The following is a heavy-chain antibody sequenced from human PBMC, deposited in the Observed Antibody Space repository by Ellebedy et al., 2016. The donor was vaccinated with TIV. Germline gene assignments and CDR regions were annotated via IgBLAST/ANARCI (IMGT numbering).Heavy chain of an antibody. J-gene: IGHJ6*02. CDR3: ARAEYRYYYGSGLYGMDV. Sequence: ASVKVSCXASGYTFTGYYMHWVRQAPGQGLEWMGWINPNSGGTNYAQKFQGWVTMTRDTSISTAYMELSRLRSDDTAVYYCARAEYRYYYGSGLYGMDVWGQGTTVTVSS. V-gene: IGHV1-2*04. D-gene: IGHD3-10*01. CDR2: INPNSGGT. CDR1: GYTFTGYY.